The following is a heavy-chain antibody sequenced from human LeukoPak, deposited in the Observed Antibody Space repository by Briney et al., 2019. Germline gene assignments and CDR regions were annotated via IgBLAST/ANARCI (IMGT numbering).Heavy chain of an antibody. D-gene: IGHD1-1*01. CDR3: ARDQMGYILS. V-gene: IGHV4-59*12. Sequence: SETLSLTCTVSGGSISSYYWSWIRQPPGKGLEWIGYIYYSGSTYYNPSLKSRVTISVDTSKNQFSLKLSSVTAADTAVYYCARDQMGYILSWGQGTLVTVSS. CDR2: IYYSGST. CDR1: GGSISSYY. J-gene: IGHJ5*02.